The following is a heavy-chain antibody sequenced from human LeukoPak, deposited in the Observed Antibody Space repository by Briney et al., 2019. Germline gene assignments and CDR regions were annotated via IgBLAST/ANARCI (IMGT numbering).Heavy chain of an antibody. J-gene: IGHJ6*02. CDR2: IYTSGST. Sequence: SETLSLTCTVSGGSISSYYWSWIRQPAGKGLEWIGRIYTSGSTNFNPSLKSRVTMSVDTSKNQFSLKLSSVTAADTAVYYCARHHFGGGPSGYYYYGMDVWGQGTTVTVSS. D-gene: IGHD3-3*01. CDR3: ARHHFGGGPSGYYYYGMDV. CDR1: GGSISSYY. V-gene: IGHV4-4*07.